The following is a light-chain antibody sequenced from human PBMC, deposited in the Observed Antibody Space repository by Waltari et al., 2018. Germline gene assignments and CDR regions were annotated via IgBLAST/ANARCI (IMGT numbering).Light chain of an antibody. J-gene: IGLJ3*02. V-gene: IGLV4-69*01. CDR2: LDGDGSH. CDR1: SGHSYYA. Sequence: QLVLTQSPSVSASLGASVKLTCTLDSGHSYYALAWHQQQSEEGPRFLMKLDGDGSHNKGDGIPDRFSGSSSGGERYLTISSLQSEDEADYYCQTWGPGIRVFGGGTKVTVL. CDR3: QTWGPGIRV.